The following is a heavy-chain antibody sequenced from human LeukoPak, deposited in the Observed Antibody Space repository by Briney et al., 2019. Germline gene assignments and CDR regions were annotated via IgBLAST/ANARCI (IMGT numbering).Heavy chain of an antibody. Sequence: ASVKVSCKASGGTFSSYAISWVRQAPGQGLEWMGGIIPIFGTANYAQKLQGRVTMTTDTSTSTAYMELRSLRSDDTAMYYCARGYDTSGYSDSFDIWGQGTMVTVSS. V-gene: IGHV1-69*05. CDR2: IIPIFGTA. J-gene: IGHJ3*02. CDR1: GGTFSSYA. CDR3: ARGYDTSGYSDSFDI. D-gene: IGHD3-22*01.